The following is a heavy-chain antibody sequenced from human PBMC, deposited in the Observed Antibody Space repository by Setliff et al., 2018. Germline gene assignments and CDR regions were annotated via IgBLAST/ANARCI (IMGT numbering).Heavy chain of an antibody. CDR1: GDSIGRGGYY. CDR3: ARDRRGGYGANNWFDP. CDR2: IYYSGST. D-gene: IGHD3-16*01. V-gene: IGHV4-31*03. Sequence: SETLSLTCSVSGDSIGRGGYYWSWIRQQPGKGLEWIASIYYSGSTYYNPSLKSRLRVSMDSSKNQFYLDLSSVTAADTAVYYCARDRRGGYGANNWFDPWGQGTLVTVSS. J-gene: IGHJ5*02.